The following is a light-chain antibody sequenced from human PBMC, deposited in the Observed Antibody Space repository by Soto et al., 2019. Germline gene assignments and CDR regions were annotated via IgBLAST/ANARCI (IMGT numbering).Light chain of an antibody. CDR3: QQSYSTLFT. Sequence: DIQMTQSPSSLSASVGDRVTITCRASQTIIRYLNWYQQKPGRAPNLLIYAASSLQSGVPSRFSGSGSGTEFTLTISSLLPEEFATYYCQQSYSTLFTFGPGTKVEIK. J-gene: IGKJ3*01. CDR1: QTIIRY. V-gene: IGKV1-39*01. CDR2: AAS.